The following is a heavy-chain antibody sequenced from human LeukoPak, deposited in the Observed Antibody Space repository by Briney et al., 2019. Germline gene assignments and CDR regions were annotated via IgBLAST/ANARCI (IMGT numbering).Heavy chain of an antibody. V-gene: IGHV3-20*04. J-gene: IGHJ4*02. CDR1: GFTFSSSA. CDR3: ASGGIYYGAAFDF. D-gene: IGHD1-26*01. CDR2: INWNGGST. Sequence: GGSLRLSCIASGFTFSSSAMSWVRQAPGKGLEWVSGINWNGGSTGYADSVKGRFTISRDNAKNSLYLQMNSLRAEDTALYYCASGGIYYGAAFDFWGQGSLVTVSA.